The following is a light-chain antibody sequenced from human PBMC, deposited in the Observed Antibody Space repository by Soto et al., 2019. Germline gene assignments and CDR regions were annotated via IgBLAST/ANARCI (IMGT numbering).Light chain of an antibody. CDR3: QQRNSWPPIT. CDR1: QGISRW. CDR2: DSS. J-gene: IGKJ5*01. V-gene: IGKV1-12*01. Sequence: DIQMTQSPSSVSASVGDRVTITCRASQGISRWLAWYQQIPGKAPKLLIYDSSSLQSGVPSRFSGSGSGTDFTLTISSLEPEDFALYYCQQRNSWPPITFGQGTRLEIK.